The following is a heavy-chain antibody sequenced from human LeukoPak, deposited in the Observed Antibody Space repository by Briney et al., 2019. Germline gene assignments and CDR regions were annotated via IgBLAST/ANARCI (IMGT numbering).Heavy chain of an antibody. CDR3: ARDTSDYGEEDAFDI. V-gene: IGHV4-30-4*08. D-gene: IGHD4-17*01. CDR2: IYYSGST. J-gene: IGHJ3*02. CDR1: GDSISSGVYY. Sequence: SEILSLTCTVSGDSISSGVYYWSWIRQPPGKGLEWIGYIYYSGSTYYNPSLKSRVTISVDTSKNQFSLKLSSVTAADTAVYYCARDTSDYGEEDAFDIWGQGTMVTVSS.